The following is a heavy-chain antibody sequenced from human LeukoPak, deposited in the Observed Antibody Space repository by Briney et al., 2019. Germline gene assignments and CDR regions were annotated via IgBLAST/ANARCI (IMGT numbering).Heavy chain of an antibody. V-gene: IGHV1-69*05. CDR3: AYGSLYPGNDSFDI. Sequence: SVKVSCKASGGTFSSYAISWVRQAPGQGLEWMGRIIPIFGTANYAQKFQGRVTITTDESTSTAYMELSSLRSEDTAVYYCAYGSLYPGNDSFDIWGQGTMVTVSS. J-gene: IGHJ3*02. CDR2: IIPIFGTA. CDR1: GGTFSSYA. D-gene: IGHD1-14*01.